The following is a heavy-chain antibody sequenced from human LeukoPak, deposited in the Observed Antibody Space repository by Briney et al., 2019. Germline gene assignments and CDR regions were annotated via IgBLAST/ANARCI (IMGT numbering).Heavy chain of an antibody. Sequence: PSETLSLTCTVSGGSISSYYWSWIRQPPGKGLEWIGYIYYSGSTNYNPSLKSRVTMSVDTSRNQFSLKLSSVTAADTAVYYCAKGYSSGWYAGDAFDIWGQGTMVTVSS. D-gene: IGHD6-19*01. CDR3: AKGYSSGWYAGDAFDI. J-gene: IGHJ3*02. CDR1: GGSISSYY. CDR2: IYYSGST. V-gene: IGHV4-59*12.